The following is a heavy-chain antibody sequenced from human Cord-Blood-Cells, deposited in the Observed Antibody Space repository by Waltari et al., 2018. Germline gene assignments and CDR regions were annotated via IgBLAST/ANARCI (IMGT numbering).Heavy chain of an antibody. V-gene: IGHV1-3*01. J-gene: IGHJ6*02. CDR2: INAGNGNT. CDR3: ARDSQGLGYCTGGVCYYYYGMDV. D-gene: IGHD2-8*02. Sequence: QVQLVQSGAEVKKPGASVKVSCKASGYTFTSYAMHWVRQAPGQRLEWMGWINAGNGNTKYSQKFQGRVTITRDTSASTAYMELSSLRSEDTAVYYCARDSQGLGYCTGGVCYYYYGMDVWGQGTTVTVSS. CDR1: GYTFTSYA.